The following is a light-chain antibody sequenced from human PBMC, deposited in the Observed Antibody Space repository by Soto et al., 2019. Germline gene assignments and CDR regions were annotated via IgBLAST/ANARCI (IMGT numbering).Light chain of an antibody. V-gene: IGKV1-33*01. CDR1: QDISTS. CDR3: QQYDTLPPWT. CDR2: GAS. J-gene: IGKJ1*01. Sequence: QVTHSPSSVSASVGDRVTIPCRASQDISTSLNWFQQIPGRAPKLLIYGASNLEPGVPSRFRGSGSGTHFAFTITSLQPEDIATYYCQQYDTLPPWTFAQGTKVDI.